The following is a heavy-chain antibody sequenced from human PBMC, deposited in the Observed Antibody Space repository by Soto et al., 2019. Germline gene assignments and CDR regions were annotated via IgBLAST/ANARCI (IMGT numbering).Heavy chain of an antibody. J-gene: IGHJ4*02. Sequence: GGSLRLSCAASGFTFSSYAMHWVRQAPGKGLEWVAVISYDGSNKYYADSVKGRFTISRDNSKNTLYLQMNSLRAEDTAVYYCARGANHIVVVTALDYWGQGTLVTVSS. D-gene: IGHD2-21*02. V-gene: IGHV3-30-3*01. CDR1: GFTFSSYA. CDR3: ARGANHIVVVTALDY. CDR2: ISYDGSNK.